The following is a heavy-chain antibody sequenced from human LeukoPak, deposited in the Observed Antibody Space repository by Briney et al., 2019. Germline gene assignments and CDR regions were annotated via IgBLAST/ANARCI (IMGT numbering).Heavy chain of an antibody. CDR1: GFTFSKAW. CDR3: AKGRGSYLIDAFDI. CDR2: ISGSGGST. D-gene: IGHD1-26*01. V-gene: IGHV3-23*01. Sequence: PGGSLRLSCAASGFTFSKAWMSWVRQAPGKGLEWVSAISGSGGSTYYADSVKGRFTISRDNSKNTLYLQMNSLRAEDTAVYYCAKGRGSYLIDAFDIWGQGTMVTVSS. J-gene: IGHJ3*02.